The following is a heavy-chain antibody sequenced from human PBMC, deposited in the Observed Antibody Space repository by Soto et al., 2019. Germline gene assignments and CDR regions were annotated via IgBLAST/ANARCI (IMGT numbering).Heavy chain of an antibody. Sequence: SGPTLVKPTQTLTLTCTFSGFSLSTSGVGVGWIRQPPGKALEWLALNYWDDDKCYSPSLKSRLTITKDTAKNQVVLTKTNMDPVDTATYYCAHSRKTTGTTCAFDIWGQGTMVTVSS. J-gene: IGHJ3*02. D-gene: IGHD1-1*01. CDR1: GFSLSTSGVG. CDR3: AHSRKTTGTTCAFDI. V-gene: IGHV2-5*02. CDR2: NYWDDDK.